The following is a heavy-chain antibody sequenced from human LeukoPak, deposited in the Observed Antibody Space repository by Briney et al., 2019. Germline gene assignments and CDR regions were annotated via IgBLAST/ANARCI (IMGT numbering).Heavy chain of an antibody. Sequence: ASVKVSCKASGYTFTSYDINWERQATGQGLEWMGWMNPNSGNTGYAQKFQGRVTMTRNTSISTAYMELSSLRSEDTAVYYCARDLRSGWNYYYYGMDVWGQGTTVTVSS. V-gene: IGHV1-8*01. D-gene: IGHD6-19*01. CDR1: GYTFTSYD. CDR2: MNPNSGNT. CDR3: ARDLRSGWNYYYYGMDV. J-gene: IGHJ6*02.